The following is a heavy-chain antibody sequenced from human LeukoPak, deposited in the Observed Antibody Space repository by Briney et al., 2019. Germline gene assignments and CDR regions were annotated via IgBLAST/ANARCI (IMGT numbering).Heavy chain of an antibody. J-gene: IGHJ5*02. V-gene: IGHV4-31*03. CDR2: IYYTGST. Sequence: SETLSLTCTVSGGSISSGGYYWSWIRQHPGQGLEWIGYIYYTGSTYYNPSLKSRVTISLDTSKNQFSLNLSSVTAADTAVYYCARRIAAAATGWFDPWGQGTLVTVSS. CDR3: ARRIAAAATGWFDP. D-gene: IGHD6-13*01. CDR1: GGSISSGGYY.